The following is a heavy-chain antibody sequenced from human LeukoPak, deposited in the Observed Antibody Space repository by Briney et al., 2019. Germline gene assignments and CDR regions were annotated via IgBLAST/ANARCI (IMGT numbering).Heavy chain of an antibody. CDR2: ISSSGSTI. Sequence: GGSLRLSCAASGFTFSSYEMNWVRQAPGKGLEWVSYISSSGSTIYYADSVKGRFTISRDNAKNPVYLQMTSLRAEDTALYYCAKDATAVPGTVYMDVWGKGTTVTISS. CDR1: GFTFSSYE. V-gene: IGHV3-48*03. CDR3: AKDATAVPGTVYMDV. J-gene: IGHJ6*03. D-gene: IGHD2-2*01.